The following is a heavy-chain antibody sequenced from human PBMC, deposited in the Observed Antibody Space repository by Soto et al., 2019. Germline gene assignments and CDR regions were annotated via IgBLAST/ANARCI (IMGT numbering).Heavy chain of an antibody. CDR1: GYSFTSYW. Sequence: GESLKISCKVSGYSFTSYWIGWVRQMPGKGLEWMGIIYPGDSDTRYSPSFQGQVTISADKSISTAYLQWSSLKASDTAMYYCARGYYDFWSGYYTPPSYFDYWGQGTLVTVSS. V-gene: IGHV5-51*01. CDR2: IYPGDSDT. CDR3: ARGYYDFWSGYYTPPSYFDY. D-gene: IGHD3-3*01. J-gene: IGHJ4*02.